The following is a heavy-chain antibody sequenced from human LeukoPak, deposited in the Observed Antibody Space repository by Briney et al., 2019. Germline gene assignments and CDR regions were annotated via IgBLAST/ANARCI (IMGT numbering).Heavy chain of an antibody. CDR3: AHSKLVEDAFDI. J-gene: IGHJ3*02. CDR1: GFSLSTSGVG. D-gene: IGHD6-6*01. Sequence: SGPTLVNPTQPLTLTCTFSGFSLSTSGVGVGWIRQPPGKALEWLALIYWNDDKRYSPSLKSRLTITKDTSKNQVVLTMTNMDPVDTAAYYCAHSKLVEDAFDIWGQGTMVTVSS. V-gene: IGHV2-5*01. CDR2: IYWNDDK.